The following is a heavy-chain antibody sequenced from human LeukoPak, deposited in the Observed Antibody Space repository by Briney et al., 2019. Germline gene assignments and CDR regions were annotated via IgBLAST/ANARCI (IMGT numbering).Heavy chain of an antibody. CDR2: VSYDGTNK. CDR1: GFTFSNYA. D-gene: IGHD3-22*01. J-gene: IGHJ1*01. CDR3: ARDSGTNGYYFEYFHH. V-gene: IGHV3-30-3*01. Sequence: GGSLRLSCAASGFTFSNYAMHWVRQAPGKGLEWVAVVSYDGTNKYSADSVKGRFTISRDNSKNTVYLQMNSLRPEDTAVYYCARDSGTNGYYFEYFHHWGQGTLVTVSS.